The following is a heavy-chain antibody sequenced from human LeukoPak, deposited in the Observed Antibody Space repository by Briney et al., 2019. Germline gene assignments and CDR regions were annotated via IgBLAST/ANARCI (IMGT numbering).Heavy chain of an antibody. CDR1: GFTFRNYA. V-gene: IGHV3-23*01. J-gene: IGHJ3*01. Sequence: GGSLRLSCAASGFTFRNYAMSWVRQAPGKGLEWVSAISASGGTPYYADSVKGRFTISRDNSQNTLYLQMNSLRAEDTAVYYCAKRHIAALGGDAFDAWGQGTTVTVSS. CDR2: ISASGGTP. D-gene: IGHD5-12*01. CDR3: AKRHIAALGGDAFDA.